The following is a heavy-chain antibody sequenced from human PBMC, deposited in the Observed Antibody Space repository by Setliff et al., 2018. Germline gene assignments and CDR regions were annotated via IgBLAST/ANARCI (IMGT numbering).Heavy chain of an antibody. CDR1: GYTFNNYG. J-gene: IGHJ4*02. V-gene: IGHV1-18*01. CDR3: ARDPGFHSGTWSLDS. D-gene: IGHD2-21*01. Sequence: ASVKVSCKASGYTFNNYGITWVRQAPGQGLEWMGWINNYSFKTTYPQKFLDRVTVTTDTSATTAYMELKNLRSDDTAVYYCARDPGFHSGTWSLDSWGQGRLVTVSS. CDR2: INNYSFKT.